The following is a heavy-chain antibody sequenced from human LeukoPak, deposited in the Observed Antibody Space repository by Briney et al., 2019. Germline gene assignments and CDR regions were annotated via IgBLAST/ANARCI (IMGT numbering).Heavy chain of an antibody. CDR1: GGSISSYY. CDR2: IYYSGSA. CDR3: ARLHISSGGWFDP. V-gene: IGHV4-59*01. D-gene: IGHD6-19*01. J-gene: IGHJ5*02. Sequence: PSETLSLTCTVSGGSISSYYWSWIRQPPGKGLEWIGYIYYSGSANYNPSLKSRVTISVDTSKSQFSLKLGSVTAVDTPVYYCARLHISSGGWFDPWGQGTLVTVSS.